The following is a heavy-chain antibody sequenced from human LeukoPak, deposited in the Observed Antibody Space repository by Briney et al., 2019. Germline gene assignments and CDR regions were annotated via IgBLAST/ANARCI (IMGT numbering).Heavy chain of an antibody. D-gene: IGHD3-10*01. CDR3: AKVVRDGDYGSGSHEANYY. V-gene: IGHV3-23*01. CDR2: ISGSGGST. J-gene: IGHJ4*02. Sequence: GGSLRHSCAASGCTFSSYAMSWVRQAPGKGLEWVSAISGSGGSTYYADSVKGRFTISRDNSKNTLYLQMNSLRAEDAAVCYYAKVVRDGDYGSGSHEANYYWGQGTLVTVSS. CDR1: GCTFSSYA.